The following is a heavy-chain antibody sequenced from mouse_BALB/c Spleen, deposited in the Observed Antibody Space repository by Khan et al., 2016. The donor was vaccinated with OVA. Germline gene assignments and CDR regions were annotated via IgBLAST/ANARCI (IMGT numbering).Heavy chain of an antibody. Sequence: EVQLVESGPGLVKPSQSLSLTCTVTGYSITTNYAWDWIRQFPGNKLEWMGYISYSGSTSYNPSLKSRISITRDTSKNQFFLQLKSVTTEDTATYYCARKKYDGYAVDYWGQGTSVTVSS. CDR2: ISYSGST. CDR3: ARKKYDGYAVDY. CDR1: GYSITTNYA. D-gene: IGHD2-14*01. J-gene: IGHJ4*01. V-gene: IGHV3-2*02.